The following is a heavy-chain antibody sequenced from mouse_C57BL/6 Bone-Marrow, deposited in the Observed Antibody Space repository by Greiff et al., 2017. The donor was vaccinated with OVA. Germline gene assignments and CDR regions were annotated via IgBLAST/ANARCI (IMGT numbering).Heavy chain of an antibody. CDR1: GFTFSDYG. Sequence: EVKVVESGGGLVKPGGSLKLSCAASGFTFSDYGMHWVRQAPEKGLEWVAYISSGSSTIYYADTVKGRFTISRDNAKNTLFLQMTSLRSEDTAMYYCARTYYAYWYFDVWGTGTTVTVSS. V-gene: IGHV5-17*01. CDR3: ARTYYAYWYFDV. J-gene: IGHJ1*03. CDR2: ISSGSSTI. D-gene: IGHD1-1*01.